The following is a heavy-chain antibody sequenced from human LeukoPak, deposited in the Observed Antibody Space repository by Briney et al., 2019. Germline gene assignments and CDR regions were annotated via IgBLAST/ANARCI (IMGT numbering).Heavy chain of an antibody. Sequence: PGGSLRLSCAASGFSFNNYWMSWVRQAPGKGLEWVDNIKEDGSEKYYVDSVKGRFTISRDNARNSLYLQMNSLRAEDTAVYYCARDIRGYYLLDYWGQGTLVTVSS. CDR1: GFSFNNYW. V-gene: IGHV3-7*05. D-gene: IGHD6-25*01. CDR3: ARDIRGYYLLDY. J-gene: IGHJ4*01. CDR2: IKEDGSEK.